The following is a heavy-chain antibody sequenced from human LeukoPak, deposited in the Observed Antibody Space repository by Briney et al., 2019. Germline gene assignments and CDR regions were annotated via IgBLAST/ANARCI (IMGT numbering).Heavy chain of an antibody. CDR1: GYSFTSYG. Sequence: ASVKVSCKASGYSFTSYGISWVRQAPGLGLEWMGWISAYNGTTNHAQKLQGRVTMTTDTSTSTADMERRSLRSDDTAVYYCARILTYCDFWSGYAPHYFDYWGQGTLVTVSS. J-gene: IGHJ4*02. V-gene: IGHV1-18*01. CDR2: ISAYNGTT. D-gene: IGHD3-3*01. CDR3: ARILTYCDFWSGYAPHYFDY.